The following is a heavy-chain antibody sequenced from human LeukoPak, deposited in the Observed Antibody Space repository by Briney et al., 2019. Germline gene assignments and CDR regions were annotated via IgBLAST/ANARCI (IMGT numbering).Heavy chain of an antibody. J-gene: IGHJ5*02. CDR3: ARDHYYDSSGYDNWFDP. CDR2: IDTNTGNP. Sequence: ASVKVSCKASGYTFTSYAMNWVRQAPGQGLEWMGWIDTNTGNPTYAQGFTGRFVLSLDTSVSTAYLQISSLKAEDTAVYYCARDHYYDSSGYDNWFDPWGQGTLVTVSS. CDR1: GYTFTSYA. D-gene: IGHD3-22*01. V-gene: IGHV7-4-1*02.